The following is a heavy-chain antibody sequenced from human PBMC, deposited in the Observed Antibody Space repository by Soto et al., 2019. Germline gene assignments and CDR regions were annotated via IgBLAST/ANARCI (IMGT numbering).Heavy chain of an antibody. CDR1: GYTFTGYY. Sequence: ASVKVSCKASGYTFTGYYLHWVRQAPGQGPEWVGKIDPDSEDTDQSQKFQGRVTLTRDTAIDTAYMELTRLTLDDTAIYYCARGPLEWGQGTLVTVSS. CDR2: IDPDSEDT. V-gene: IGHV1-2*02. CDR3: ARGPLE. J-gene: IGHJ4*02.